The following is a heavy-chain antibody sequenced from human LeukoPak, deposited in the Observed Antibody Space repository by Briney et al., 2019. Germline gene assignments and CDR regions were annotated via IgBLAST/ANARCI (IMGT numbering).Heavy chain of an antibody. J-gene: IGHJ4*02. CDR2: INGGGVNT. CDR1: GFTFSSYA. Sequence: GGSLRLSCAASGFTFSSYAMSWVRQAPGKGLEWVSTINGGGVNTHYADSVGGRFTISRGNARNTLSLHMISLRAEDTAVYFCVRDGDAYNFDFWGQGVLVTVPS. CDR3: VRDGDAYNFDF. D-gene: IGHD5-24*01. V-gene: IGHV3-23*01.